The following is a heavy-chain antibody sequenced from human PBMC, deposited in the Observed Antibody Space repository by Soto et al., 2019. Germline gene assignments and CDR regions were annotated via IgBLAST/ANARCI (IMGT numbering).Heavy chain of an antibody. J-gene: IGHJ6*02. CDR2: IWYDGSNK. Sequence: QVQLVESGGGEVQPGRSLRLSCAASGFTFSSYGMHWVRQAQGKGRGGVAVIWYDGSNKYYADSVKGRFTISRDNSKNTLHLLMNSLRAEDTAVYYCARFGTVYSGYDQQVSYYYHGMDVWGQGTTVTVSS. CDR3: ARFGTVYSGYDQQVSYYYHGMDV. CDR1: GFTFSSYG. V-gene: IGHV3-33*01. D-gene: IGHD5-12*01.